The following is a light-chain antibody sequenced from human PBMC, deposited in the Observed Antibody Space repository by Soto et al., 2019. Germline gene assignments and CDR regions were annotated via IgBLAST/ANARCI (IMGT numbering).Light chain of an antibody. CDR3: QQYDHLSVT. CDR2: DAS. CDR1: QDISNY. Sequence: DIQMTQSPSSLSASVGDTVTITCQASQDISNYLNWYQQKPGKAPKLLIFDASNLQAGVPSRFSGSGSGTEFSFSISSLQPEDIATYYCQQYDHLSVTFGGGTKVEIK. V-gene: IGKV1-33*01. J-gene: IGKJ4*01.